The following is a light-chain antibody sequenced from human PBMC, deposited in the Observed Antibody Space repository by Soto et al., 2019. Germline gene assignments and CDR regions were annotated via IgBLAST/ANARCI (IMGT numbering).Light chain of an antibody. CDR3: HQYDSWT. CDR2: GAS. Sequence: EIVLTQSPGTLSLSKGERATLSCRASQSFNSIYLAWYQQKPGQAPRLLIYGASSRATGIPDRFSGSGSGTDFTLTISRLEPEDFAVYYCHQYDSWTFGQGTKVAIK. J-gene: IGKJ1*01. CDR1: QSFNSIY. V-gene: IGKV3-20*01.